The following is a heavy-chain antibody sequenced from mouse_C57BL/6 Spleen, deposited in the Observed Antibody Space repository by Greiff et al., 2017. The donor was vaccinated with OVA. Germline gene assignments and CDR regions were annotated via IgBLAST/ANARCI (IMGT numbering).Heavy chain of an antibody. CDR2: INPSTGGT. CDR3: ARWGSNSGYYFDY. J-gene: IGHJ2*01. D-gene: IGHD1-1*01. Sequence: VQLQQSGPELVKPGASVKISCKASGYSFTGYYMNWVKQSPEKSLEWIGEINPSTGGTTYNQKFKAKATLTVDKSSSTAYMQLKSLTSEDSAVYYCARWGSNSGYYFDYWGQGTTLTVSS. V-gene: IGHV1-42*01. CDR1: GYSFTGYY.